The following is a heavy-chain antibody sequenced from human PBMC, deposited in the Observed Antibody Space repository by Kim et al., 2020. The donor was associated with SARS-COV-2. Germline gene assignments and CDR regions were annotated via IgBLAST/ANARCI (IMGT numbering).Heavy chain of an antibody. Sequence: PPLTSRVTISVYTSKNQFSRKRSSVTAADTAVYYCARHPGIAAAGGFDYWGQGTLVTVSS. J-gene: IGHJ4*02. CDR3: ARHPGIAAAGGFDY. V-gene: IGHV4-39*01. D-gene: IGHD6-13*01.